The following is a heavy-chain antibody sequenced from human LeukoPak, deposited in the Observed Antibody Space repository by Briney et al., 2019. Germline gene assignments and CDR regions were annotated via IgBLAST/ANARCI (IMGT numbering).Heavy chain of an antibody. CDR1: GGSISSYY. J-gene: IGHJ4*02. CDR2: IYYTGST. D-gene: IGHD5-18*01. V-gene: IGHV4-59*08. CDR3: ARLNGYSYGTNFDY. Sequence: SETLSLTCTASGGSISSYYWSWIRQPPGKGLEWIGYIYYTGSTNYNPSLKSRVSMSVDTSKKQFSLKLTSVTAADTAVYYCARLNGYSYGTNFDYWGQGTLVTVSS.